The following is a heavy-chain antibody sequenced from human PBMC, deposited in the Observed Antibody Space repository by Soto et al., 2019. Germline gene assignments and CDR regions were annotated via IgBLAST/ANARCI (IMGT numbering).Heavy chain of an antibody. CDR3: ARVPKGGQYYYHNSGYYYGLFDY. V-gene: IGHV4-30-4*01. CDR1: GGSISSGDYY. J-gene: IGHJ4*02. CDR2: IYYSGST. D-gene: IGHD3-22*01. Sequence: QVQLQESGPGLVKPSQTLSLTCTVSGGSISSGDYYWSWIRQPPGKGLEWIGYIYYSGSTYCNPSLKSRVTISGDTSKTQFPRKLSSVTAADTAVYYCARVPKGGQYYYHNSGYYYGLFDYWGQGTLVSVSS.